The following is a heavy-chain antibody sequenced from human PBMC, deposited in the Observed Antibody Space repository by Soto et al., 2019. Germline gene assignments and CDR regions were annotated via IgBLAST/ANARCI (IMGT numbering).Heavy chain of an antibody. CDR1: GFTVSSNY. J-gene: IGHJ6*02. D-gene: IGHD6-13*01. CDR3: ARGPLSSSSWTYDYGMDV. CDR2: IYSGGST. Sequence: EVQLVESGGGLIQPGGSLRLSCAASGFTVSSNYMSWVRQAPGKGLEWVPVIYSGGSTYYADSVKCRFTISSDNSKSTLYLQINSLRAEDTAVYYCARGPLSSSSWTYDYGMDVWGQGTTVPVSS. V-gene: IGHV3-53*01.